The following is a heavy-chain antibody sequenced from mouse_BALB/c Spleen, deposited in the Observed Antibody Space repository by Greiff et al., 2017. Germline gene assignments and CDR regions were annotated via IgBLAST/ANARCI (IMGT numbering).Heavy chain of an antibody. Sequence: EVQGVESGGDLVKPGGSLKLSCAASGFTFSSYGMSWVRQTPDKRLEWVATISSGGSYTYYPDSVKGRFTISRDNAKNTLYLQMSSLKSEDTAMYYCARGRSSYFDYWGQGTTLTVSS. V-gene: IGHV5-6*01. D-gene: IGHD1-1*01. CDR1: GFTFSSYG. CDR3: ARGRSSYFDY. CDR2: ISSGGSYT. J-gene: IGHJ2*01.